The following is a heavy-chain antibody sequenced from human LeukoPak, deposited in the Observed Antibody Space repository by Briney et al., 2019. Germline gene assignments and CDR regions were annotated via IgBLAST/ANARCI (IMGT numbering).Heavy chain of an antibody. CDR3: ARQLGYCSGGNCYFDL. D-gene: IGHD2-15*01. J-gene: IGHJ4*02. V-gene: IGHV3-23*01. CDR1: GFSFSSYA. Sequence: GGSLRLSCAASGFSFSSYAMSWVRQAPGKGLEWVSAISGSGESTYDKDSVKGRFSISRDNSKNTLYLQMNSLRAEDTAVYHCARQLGYCSGGNCYFDLWGQGALVTVSS. CDR2: ISGSGEST.